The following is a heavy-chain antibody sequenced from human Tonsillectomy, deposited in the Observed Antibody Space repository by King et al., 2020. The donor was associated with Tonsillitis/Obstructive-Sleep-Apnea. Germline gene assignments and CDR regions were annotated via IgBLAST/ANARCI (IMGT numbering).Heavy chain of an antibody. CDR2: ISGSGGST. J-gene: IGHJ6*02. CDR1: GFTFSSYA. D-gene: IGHD3-3*01. V-gene: IGHV3-23*04. CDR3: AKDLYYDFWIGYSNYYYYYGMDV. Sequence: VQLVESGGGLVQPGGSLRLSCAASGFTFSSYAMSWVRQAPGKGLEWVSAISGSGGSTYYADSVKGRFTISRDNSKNTLYLQMNSLRAEDTAVYYCAKDLYYDFWIGYSNYYYYYGMDVWGQGATVTVSS.